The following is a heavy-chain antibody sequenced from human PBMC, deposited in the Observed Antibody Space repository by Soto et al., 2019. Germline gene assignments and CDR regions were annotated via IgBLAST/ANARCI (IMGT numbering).Heavy chain of an antibody. J-gene: IGHJ6*03. CDR2: ISGGGGST. CDR1: GFTFSSYA. CDR3: AISRYCSGGSCYSNYYYYMDV. V-gene: IGHV3-23*01. Sequence: GSLRLSCGASGFTFSSYAASWVRQAPGKGLEWVSGISGGGGSTYYADSVKGRFTISRDNSKDTLSLQMNSLRADDTAAYYCAISRYCSGGSCYSNYYYYMDVWGKGTTVTVSS. D-gene: IGHD2-15*01.